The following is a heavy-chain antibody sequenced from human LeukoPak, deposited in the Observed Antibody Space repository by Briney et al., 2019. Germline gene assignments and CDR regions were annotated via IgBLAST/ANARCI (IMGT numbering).Heavy chain of an antibody. Sequence: PGGSLRLSCAASGFTVSSNYMNWVRQAPGKGLEWVSMIYPNGNTSYTDSVKGRFTISRDNSKNMLYLQMNSLRADDTAVYYCAKWYCTTTTCYYDYWGQGTLVTVSS. CDR3: AKWYCTTTTCYYDY. D-gene: IGHD2/OR15-2a*01. CDR2: IYPNGNT. CDR1: GFTVSSNY. V-gene: IGHV3-66*01. J-gene: IGHJ4*02.